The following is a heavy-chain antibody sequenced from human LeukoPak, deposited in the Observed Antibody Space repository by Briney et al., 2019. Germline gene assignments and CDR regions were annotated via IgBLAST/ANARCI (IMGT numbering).Heavy chain of an antibody. V-gene: IGHV3-15*01. Sequence: GGSLRLSCAASGFTFSSYWMSWVRQAPGKGLEWVGRIKSKTDGGTTDYAAPVKGRFTISRDDSKNTLYLQMNSLKTEDTAVYYCTTDGLTGDAFDIWGQGTMVTVSS. CDR2: IKSKTDGGTT. CDR3: TTDGLTGDAFDI. CDR1: GFTFSSYW. D-gene: IGHD3-16*01. J-gene: IGHJ3*02.